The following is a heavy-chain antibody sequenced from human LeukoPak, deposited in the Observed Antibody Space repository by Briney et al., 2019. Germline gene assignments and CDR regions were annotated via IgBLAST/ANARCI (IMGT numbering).Heavy chain of an antibody. V-gene: IGHV1-18*01. CDR3: ARGGGYDLRPYYFDY. CDR1: GYTFTSYV. Sequence: AAVKVSCKASGYTFTSYVISWVRQAPGQGREWMGWISAYNGNTNYAQKLQGRVTMTTDTSTSTAYMELRSLRSDDTAVYYCARGGGYDLRPYYFDYWGQGTLVTVSS. CDR2: ISAYNGNT. J-gene: IGHJ4*02. D-gene: IGHD5-12*01.